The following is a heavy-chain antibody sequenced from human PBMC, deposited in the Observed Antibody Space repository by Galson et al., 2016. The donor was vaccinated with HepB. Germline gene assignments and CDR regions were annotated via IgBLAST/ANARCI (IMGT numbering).Heavy chain of an antibody. CDR1: GVTFARYS. D-gene: IGHD2-2*02. V-gene: IGHV3-23*01. J-gene: IGHJ5*02. CDR2: MGGPGDGP. CDR3: AIYIHPKFDP. Sequence: SLRLSCAASGVTFARYSMTWVRQAPGKGLEWVSAMGGPGDGPYYADSVQGRFILSRDESYNTAYLQMNSLRAEDTAIYYCAIYIHPKFDPGGQGTLVTVSS.